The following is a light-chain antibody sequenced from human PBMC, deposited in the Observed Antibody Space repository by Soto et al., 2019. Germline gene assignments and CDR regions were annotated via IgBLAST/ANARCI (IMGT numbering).Light chain of an antibody. J-gene: IGKJ5*01. Sequence: EIVMTQAPLTLAVTAGERAFISYRSSQSLLYNNTYNYLDWYVQKPGQSPXXLIYFGSNRAPGGPGRFSGSGSGTDFTLKINRVEAEDVGTYYCMQALRSLNFGQGTRLEIK. CDR1: QSLLYNNTYNY. CDR3: MQALRSLN. V-gene: IGKV2-28*01. CDR2: FGS.